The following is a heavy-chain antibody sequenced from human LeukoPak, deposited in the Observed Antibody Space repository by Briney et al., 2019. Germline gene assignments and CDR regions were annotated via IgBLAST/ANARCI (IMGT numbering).Heavy chain of an antibody. CDR2: IYYSGST. Sequence: PSETLSLTCTVSGGSISSYYWSWIRQPPGKGLEWIGYIYYSGSTNYNPSLKSRVTISVDTSKNQFSLKLSSVTAADAAVYYCARAEYYFDYWGQGTLVTVSS. CDR1: GGSISSYY. CDR3: ARAEYYFDY. J-gene: IGHJ4*02. V-gene: IGHV4-59*01. D-gene: IGHD3-10*01.